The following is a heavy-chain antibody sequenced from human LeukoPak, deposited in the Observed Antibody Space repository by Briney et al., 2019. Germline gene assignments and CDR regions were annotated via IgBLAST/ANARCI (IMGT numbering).Heavy chain of an antibody. Sequence: SETLSLTCAVSGDSISSSNWWSWVRQPPGKGLEWIGEIYHSGSTNYNPSLKSRVTISVDKSKNQFSLKLSSVTAADTAVYSCARLPFNSGYEYIDYWGQGTLVIVSS. CDR1: GDSISSSNW. J-gene: IGHJ4*02. D-gene: IGHD5-12*01. V-gene: IGHV4-4*02. CDR3: ARLPFNSGYEYIDY. CDR2: IYHSGST.